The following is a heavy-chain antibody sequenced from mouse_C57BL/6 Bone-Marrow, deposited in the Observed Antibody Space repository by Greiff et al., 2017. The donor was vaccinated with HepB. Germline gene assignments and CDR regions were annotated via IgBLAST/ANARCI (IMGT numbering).Heavy chain of an antibody. CDR1: GFNIKDDY. CDR3: TTRLSSGYGGFAD. CDR2: IDPENGDT. D-gene: IGHD3-2*02. J-gene: IGHJ3*01. Sequence: DVKLQESGAELVRPGASVKLSCTASGFNIKDDYMHWVKQRPEQGLEWIGWIDPENGDTEYASKFQGKATITADTSSNTAYLQLSSLTSEDTAVYYCTTRLSSGYGGFADWGQGTLVTVSA. V-gene: IGHV14-4*01.